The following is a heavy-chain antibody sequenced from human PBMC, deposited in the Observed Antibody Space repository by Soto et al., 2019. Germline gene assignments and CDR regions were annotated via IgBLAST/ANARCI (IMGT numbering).Heavy chain of an antibody. V-gene: IGHV3-33*01. CDR3: ARVYDILTALNAFEI. D-gene: IGHD3-9*01. Sequence: GGSLRLSCAASGFTFSSYGMHWARQAPGKGLEWVAVIWYDGSNKYYADSVKGRFTISRGNSKNTLYLQMNSLRAEDTAVYYCARVYDILTALNAFEIWGQGTMVTVSS. CDR2: IWYDGSNK. J-gene: IGHJ3*02. CDR1: GFTFSSYG.